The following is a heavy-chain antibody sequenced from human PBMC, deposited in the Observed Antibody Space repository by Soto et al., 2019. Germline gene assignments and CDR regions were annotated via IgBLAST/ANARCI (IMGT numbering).Heavy chain of an antibody. CDR1: GFTFDDYA. J-gene: IGHJ5*02. Sequence: EVQLVESGGGLVQPGRSLRLSCAASGFTFDDYAMHWVRQAPGKGLEWVSGISWNSGSIGYADSAKGRFTISRDNAKNSLYLQMNSLRAEDTALYYCAKDIAARPDGTGRFDPWGQGTLVTVSS. D-gene: IGHD6-6*01. CDR2: ISWNSGSI. V-gene: IGHV3-9*01. CDR3: AKDIAARPDGTGRFDP.